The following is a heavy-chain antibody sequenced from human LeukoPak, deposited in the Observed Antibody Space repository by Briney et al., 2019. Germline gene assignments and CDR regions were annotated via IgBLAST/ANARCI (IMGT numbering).Heavy chain of an antibody. D-gene: IGHD6-13*01. CDR2: MNPNSGNT. CDR1: GYTFTSYD. V-gene: IGHV1-8*01. J-gene: IGHJ5*02. CDR3: ARRRAAASTKNWFDP. Sequence: ASVKVSCKASGYTFTSYDINWVRQATGQVLEWMGWMNPNSGNTGYAQKFQGRVTMTRNTSISTAYMELSSLRSEDTAVYYCARRRAAASTKNWFDPWGQGTLVTVSS.